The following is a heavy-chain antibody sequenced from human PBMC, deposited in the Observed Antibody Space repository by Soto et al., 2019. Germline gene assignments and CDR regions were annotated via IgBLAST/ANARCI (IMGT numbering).Heavy chain of an antibody. V-gene: IGHV3-23*01. D-gene: IGHD1-7*01. CDR3: AKEINWNYGPFDY. CDR2: ISGRGGST. Sequence: GGSLRLSCAASGFTFSSYAMSWVRQAPGKGLEWVSAISGRGGSTYYADSVKGQFTISRDNSKNTLYLQMNSLRAEDSAVYYCAKEINWNYGPFDYWGQGTLVTVSS. CDR1: GFTFSSYA. J-gene: IGHJ4*02.